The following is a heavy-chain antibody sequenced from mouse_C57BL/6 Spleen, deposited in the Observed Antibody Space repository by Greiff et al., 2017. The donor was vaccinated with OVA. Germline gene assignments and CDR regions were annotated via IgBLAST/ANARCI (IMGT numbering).Heavy chain of an antibody. CDR3: APIYYDYDRAMDY. D-gene: IGHD2-4*01. V-gene: IGHV5-17*01. CDR2: ISSGSSTI. Sequence: EVQVVESGGGLVKPGGSLKLSCAASGFTFSDYGMHWVRQAPEKGLEWVAYISSGSSTIYYADTVKGRFTISRDNAKNTLFLQMTSLRSEDTAMYYCAPIYYDYDRAMDYWGQGTSVTVSS. CDR1: GFTFSDYG. J-gene: IGHJ4*01.